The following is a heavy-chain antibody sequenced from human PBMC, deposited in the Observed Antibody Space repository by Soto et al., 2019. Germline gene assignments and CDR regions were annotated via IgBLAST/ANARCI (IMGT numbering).Heavy chain of an antibody. CDR3: AKHLCCGSYSYTDY. Sequence: QVQLVESGGGVVQPGRSLRLSCAASGFTFSSYGMHWVRQAPGKGLEWVAVISYDGSNKYYADSVKGRFTISRDNSKNPRYVHMTSLSAKYTAVYYCAKHLCCGSYSYTDYWGQGTLVTVSS. J-gene: IGHJ4*02. CDR1: GFTFSSYG. D-gene: IGHD1-26*01. V-gene: IGHV3-30*18. CDR2: ISYDGSNK.